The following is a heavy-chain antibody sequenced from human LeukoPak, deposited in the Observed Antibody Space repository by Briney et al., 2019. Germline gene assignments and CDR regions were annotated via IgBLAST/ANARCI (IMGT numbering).Heavy chain of an antibody. CDR1: GGSFSGYY. CDR2: ISSSSSYI. J-gene: IGHJ3*02. D-gene: IGHD3-3*01. Sequence: PSETLSLTCAVYGGSFSGYYWSWVRQAPGKGLEWVSSISSSSSYIYYADSVKGRFTISRDNAKNSLYLQMNSLRAEDTAVYYCATLDYDFWSGQDAFDIWGQGTMVTVSS. CDR3: ATLDYDFWSGQDAFDI. V-gene: IGHV3-21*01.